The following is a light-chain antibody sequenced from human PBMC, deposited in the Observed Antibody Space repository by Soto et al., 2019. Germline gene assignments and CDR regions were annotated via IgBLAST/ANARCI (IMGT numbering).Light chain of an antibody. CDR1: SSDIGGYNY. J-gene: IGLJ1*01. Sequence: QSALTQPASVSGSPGQSITISCTGTSSDIGGYNYVSWFQQHPGKAPKLMISDVSNRPSGVSNRFSGSKSGNTASLTISGLQAKDEADYYCSSYTSGSTFYVFGTGTKVTVL. V-gene: IGLV2-14*01. CDR3: SSYTSGSTFYV. CDR2: DVS.